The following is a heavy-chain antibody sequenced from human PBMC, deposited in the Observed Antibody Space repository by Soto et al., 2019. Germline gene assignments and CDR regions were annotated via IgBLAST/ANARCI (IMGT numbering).Heavy chain of an antibody. CDR3: AKDRPRYDSSGYLDY. D-gene: IGHD3-22*01. J-gene: IGHJ4*02. CDR2: ISYDGSNK. V-gene: IGHV3-30*18. Sequence: QVQLVESGGGVVQPGRSLRLSCAASGFTFSSYGMHWVRQAPGKGLEWVAVISYDGSNKYYADSVKGRFTISRDNPKNTLYPQMNSLRAEDTAVYYCAKDRPRYDSSGYLDYWGQGTLVTVSS. CDR1: GFTFSSYG.